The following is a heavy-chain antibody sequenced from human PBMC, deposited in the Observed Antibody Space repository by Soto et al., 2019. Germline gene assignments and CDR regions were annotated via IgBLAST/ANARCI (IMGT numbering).Heavy chain of an antibody. CDR1: GFTFSSYA. V-gene: IGHV3-30-3*01. D-gene: IGHD1-26*01. CDR2: ISYDGSNK. CDR3: ARSTDIIVGATSFDY. Sequence: QVQLVESGGGVVQPGRSLRLSCSASGFTFSSYAMHWVRQAPGKWLEWVAVISYDGSNKYYADSVKGRFTISRDNSQNTLYPQMNSLRAEDTAVYYCARSTDIIVGATSFDYWGQGTLVTVSS. J-gene: IGHJ4*02.